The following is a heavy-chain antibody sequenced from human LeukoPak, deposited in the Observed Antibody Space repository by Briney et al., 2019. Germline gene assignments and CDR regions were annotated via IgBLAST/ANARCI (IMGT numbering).Heavy chain of an antibody. V-gene: IGHV4-59*08. Sequence: SETLSLTCTVSGGSISSYYWSWIRQPPGKGLEWIGYIYHSGSTNYNPSLKSRVTISVDTSKNQFSLKLSSVTAADTAVYYCARLGDYDAFDIWGQGTMVTVSS. J-gene: IGHJ3*02. CDR2: IYHSGST. CDR3: ARLGDYDAFDI. D-gene: IGHD4-17*01. CDR1: GGSISSYY.